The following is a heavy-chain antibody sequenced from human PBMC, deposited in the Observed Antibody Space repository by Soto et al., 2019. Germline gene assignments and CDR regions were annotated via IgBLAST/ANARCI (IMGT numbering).Heavy chain of an antibody. CDR2: ISSSSSYI. CDR1: GFTFSSYS. J-gene: IGHJ4*02. V-gene: IGHV3-21*01. CDR3: ARDLLRLTIPGN. D-gene: IGHD2-21*01. Sequence: GGSPRLSCAASGFTFSSYSMNWVRQAPGKGLEWVSSISSSSSYIYYADSVKGRFTISRDNAKNSLYLQMNSLRAEDTAVYYCARDLLRLTIPGNWGQGTLVTVSS.